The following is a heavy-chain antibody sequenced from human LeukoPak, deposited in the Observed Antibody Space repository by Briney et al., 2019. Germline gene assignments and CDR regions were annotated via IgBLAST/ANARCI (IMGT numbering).Heavy chain of an antibody. J-gene: IGHJ4*02. D-gene: IGHD6-19*01. CDR3: AKSTVAVAGTVRGSDY. V-gene: IGHV3-23*01. CDR1: GFTVSSNY. CDR2: ISGSGGST. Sequence: PGGSLRLSCAASGFTVSSNYMSWVRQAPGKGLEWVSAISGSGGSTYYADSVKGRFTISRDNSKNTLYLQMNSLRAEDTAVYYCAKSTVAVAGTVRGSDYWGQGTLVTVSS.